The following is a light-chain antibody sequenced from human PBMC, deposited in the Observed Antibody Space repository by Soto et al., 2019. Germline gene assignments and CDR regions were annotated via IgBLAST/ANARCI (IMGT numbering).Light chain of an antibody. J-gene: IGLJ1*01. Sequence: QSVLTQPASVSGSPGRSITVSCTGTSSDIGSYNYVSWYQQHPGKAPKLLIYEVSDRPSGVSNRFSGSKSGNTASLTISGLQAEDEADYYCSSYAGNYVYVFGSGTKATVL. CDR3: SSYAGNYVYV. CDR2: EVS. V-gene: IGLV2-14*01. CDR1: SSDIGSYNY.